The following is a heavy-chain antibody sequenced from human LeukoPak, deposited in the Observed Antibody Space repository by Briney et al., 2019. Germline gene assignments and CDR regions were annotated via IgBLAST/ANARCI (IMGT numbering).Heavy chain of an antibody. D-gene: IGHD1-26*01. CDR1: GYTFTSYG. J-gene: IGHJ3*02. Sequence: ASVKVSCKASGYTFTSYGISWVRQAPGQGLEWMGWISAYNGNTNYAQKLQGRVTMTTDTSTSTAYMELRSLRSDDTAVYYCARVSPGRGSYFPFDIWGQGTMVTVSS. CDR3: ARVSPGRGSYFPFDI. V-gene: IGHV1-18*01. CDR2: ISAYNGNT.